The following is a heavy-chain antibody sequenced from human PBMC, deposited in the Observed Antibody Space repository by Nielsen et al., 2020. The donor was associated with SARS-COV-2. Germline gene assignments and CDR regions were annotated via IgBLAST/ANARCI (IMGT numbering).Heavy chain of an antibody. Sequence: WIRQPPGKGLEWIGYIYYSGSTNYNPSLKSRVTISVDTSKNQFSLKLSSVTAADTAVYYCARTKSITIFGVVIPTGWFDPWGQGTLVTVSS. D-gene: IGHD3-3*01. CDR3: ARTKSITIFGVVIPTGWFDP. CDR2: IYYSGST. J-gene: IGHJ5*02. V-gene: IGHV4-59*08.